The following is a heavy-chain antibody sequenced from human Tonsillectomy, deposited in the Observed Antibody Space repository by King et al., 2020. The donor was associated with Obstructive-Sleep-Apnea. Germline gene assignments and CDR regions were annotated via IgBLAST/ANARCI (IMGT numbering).Heavy chain of an antibody. CDR3: AKADYSSGWSTFDF. CDR1: GYSFNSYW. Sequence: VQLVQSGAEVKKPGESLNISCKGSGYSFNSYWIGWVRQMPVKVLEWMGIIYPCDSNTRYSQSFQGQVTFSADKAISTAYLQWRSLKASDTAMYYCAKADYSSGWSTFDFWGQGTLVTVSS. D-gene: IGHD6-19*01. V-gene: IGHV5-51*01. J-gene: IGHJ4*02. CDR2: IYPCDSNT.